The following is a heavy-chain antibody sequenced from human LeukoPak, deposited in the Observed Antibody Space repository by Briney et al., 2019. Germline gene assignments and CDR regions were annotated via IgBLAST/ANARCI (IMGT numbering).Heavy chain of an antibody. CDR3: ARDPPGVRYGRPIFDF. CDR2: INPNSGGT. D-gene: IGHD2-8*01. CDR1: GYTFTGYY. Sequence: ASVKVSCKASGYTFTGYYMHWVRQAPGQGLEWMGWINPNSGGTNYAQKFQGRVTMSRDKSISTAYMDLYSLRSDDTAVYYCARDPPGVRYGRPIFDFWGQGTLVTVSS. V-gene: IGHV1-2*02. J-gene: IGHJ4*02.